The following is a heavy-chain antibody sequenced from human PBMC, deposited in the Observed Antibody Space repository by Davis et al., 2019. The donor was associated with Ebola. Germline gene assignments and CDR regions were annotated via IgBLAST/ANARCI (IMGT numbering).Heavy chain of an antibody. V-gene: IGHV3-53*01. CDR3: AKDIVGGEGDYFDH. Sequence: GESLKISCAASGFTVSSNYMSWVRQAPGKGLEWVSVIYNGGSTYYADSVKGRFTISRDNSKNTLYLQMNSLRVEDTGIYYCAKDIVGGEGDYFDHWGQGTPVTVSS. CDR2: IYNGGST. D-gene: IGHD2-21*01. CDR1: GFTVSSNY. J-gene: IGHJ4*02.